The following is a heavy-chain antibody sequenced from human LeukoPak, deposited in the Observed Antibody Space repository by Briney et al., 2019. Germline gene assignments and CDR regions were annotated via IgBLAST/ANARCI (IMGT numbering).Heavy chain of an antibody. V-gene: IGHV4-34*01. D-gene: IGHD6-13*01. CDR3: ASGYSSSWPHYYYYGMDV. CDR2: INHSGST. Sequence: SETLSLTCAVYGGSFSGYYWSWIRQPPGKGLEWIGEINHSGSTYYNPSLKSRVTILVDTSKNQFSLKLSSVTAADTAVYYCASGYSSSWPHYYYYGMDVWGQGTTVTVSS. CDR1: GGSFSGYY. J-gene: IGHJ6*02.